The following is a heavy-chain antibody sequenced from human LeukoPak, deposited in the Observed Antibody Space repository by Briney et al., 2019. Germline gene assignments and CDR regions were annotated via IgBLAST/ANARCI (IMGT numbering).Heavy chain of an antibody. CDR1: GGSISSSSYY. CDR2: IYYSGST. V-gene: IGHV4-39*07. J-gene: IGHJ4*02. CDR3: ARGRIVGATEALDY. Sequence: AETLSLTCIVSGGSISSSSYYWGWIRQPPGKGLEWIGSIYYSGSTYYNPSLKSRVTISVDTSKNQFSLKLSSVTAADTAVYYCARGRIVGATEALDYWGQGTLVTVSS. D-gene: IGHD1-26*01.